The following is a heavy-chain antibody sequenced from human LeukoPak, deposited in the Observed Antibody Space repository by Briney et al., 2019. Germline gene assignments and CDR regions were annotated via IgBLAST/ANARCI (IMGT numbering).Heavy chain of an antibody. Sequence: IIYPGDSDTEYSPSFQGQVTISDDKSIDTAYLQWSCLKASDTAMYYCARIIVGATDAFDIWGQGTMVTVSS. J-gene: IGHJ3*02. D-gene: IGHD1-26*01. V-gene: IGHV5-51*01. CDR3: ARIIVGATDAFDI. CDR2: IYPGDSDT.